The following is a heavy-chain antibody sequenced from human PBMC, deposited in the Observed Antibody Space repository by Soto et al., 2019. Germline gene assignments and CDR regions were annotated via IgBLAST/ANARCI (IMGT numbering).Heavy chain of an antibody. D-gene: IGHD3-10*01. V-gene: IGHV3-30*03. J-gene: IGHJ4*02. CDR1: GFPFTTYG. Sequence: QVQLVESGGGVVQPGRSLRLSCAASGFPFTTYGMHWVREGPGKGLEWVAVISYDGSNRYYADSVKGLFTISRDNSKNTLYLQMNDLRPEDTALYYCVGGQYYFDYRGQGTLVTVSS. CDR3: VGGQYYFDY. CDR2: ISYDGSNR.